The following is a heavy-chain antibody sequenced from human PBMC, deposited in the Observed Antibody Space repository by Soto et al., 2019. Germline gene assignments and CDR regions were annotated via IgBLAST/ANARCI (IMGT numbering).Heavy chain of an antibody. Sequence: GGSLRLSCAASGFTFSSYGMHWVRQAPGKGLEWVAVISYDGSNKYYADSVKGRFTISRDNSKNTLYLQMNSLRAEDTAVYYCAKDSYYYDSSGDLGIDYWGQGTLVTVSS. J-gene: IGHJ4*02. D-gene: IGHD3-22*01. V-gene: IGHV3-30*18. CDR1: GFTFSSYG. CDR3: AKDSYYYDSSGDLGIDY. CDR2: ISYDGSNK.